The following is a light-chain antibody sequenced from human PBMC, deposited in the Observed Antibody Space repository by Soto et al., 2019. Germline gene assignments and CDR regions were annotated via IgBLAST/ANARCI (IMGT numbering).Light chain of an antibody. J-gene: IGLJ2*01. V-gene: IGLV2-14*01. CDR2: DVS. CDR3: SSYTGSSTPLV. CDR1: SSDVGGYNY. Sequence: QSALTQPASVSGSPGQSITISCTGTSSDVGGYNYVSWYQQHPGKAPKLMIYDVSNRPSGVSNRFSGSKSGNTASLTISGLQADDEADYYCSSYTGSSTPLVFGGGTKLTVL.